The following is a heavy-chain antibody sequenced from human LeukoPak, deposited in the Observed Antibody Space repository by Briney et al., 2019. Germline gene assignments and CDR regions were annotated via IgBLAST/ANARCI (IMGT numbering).Heavy chain of an antibody. CDR1: GFTFSSYW. V-gene: IGHV3-74*01. CDR3: ARGDYVWGSYRPFDY. CDR2: INSDGSST. D-gene: IGHD3-16*02. J-gene: IGHJ4*02. Sequence: GGSLRLSCAASGFTFSSYWMHWVRQAPGKGLVWVSRINSDGSSTSYADSVKGRFTISRDNAKNTLYLQMNSLRAEDTAVYYCARGDYVWGSYRPFDYWGQGPWSPSPQ.